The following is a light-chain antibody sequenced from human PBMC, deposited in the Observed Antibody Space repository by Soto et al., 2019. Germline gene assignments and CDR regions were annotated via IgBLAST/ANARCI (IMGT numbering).Light chain of an antibody. CDR1: QSVSSSY. V-gene: IGKV3-20*01. J-gene: IGKJ1*01. Sequence: EIVLTQSPGTLSLSPGERATLSCRASQSVSSSYLAWYQQKQCQAPRLLIYGASSRATGIPDRFSGSGSGTDFTLTISRLEPEDVAVYYCQKYGSSLWTFGQGTKVYIK. CDR2: GAS. CDR3: QKYGSSLWT.